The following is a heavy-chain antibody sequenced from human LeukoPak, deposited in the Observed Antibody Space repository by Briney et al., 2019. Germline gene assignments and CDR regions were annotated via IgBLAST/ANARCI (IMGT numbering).Heavy chain of an antibody. CDR1: GYSFTGYY. J-gene: IGHJ5*02. CDR2: INPNSGGT. V-gene: IGHV1-2*02. D-gene: IGHD3-10*01. CDR3: ARSSDYGSGRGNWFDP. Sequence: ASVKVSCKASGYSFTGYYMYWVRQAPGQGLEWMGWINPNSGGTNYAQKFQGRVTMTGDTSISTAYMELSRLTSDDTAIYYCARSSDYGSGRGNWFDPWGQGTLVTVSS.